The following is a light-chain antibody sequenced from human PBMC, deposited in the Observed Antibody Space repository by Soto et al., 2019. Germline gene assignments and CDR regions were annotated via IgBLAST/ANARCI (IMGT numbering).Light chain of an antibody. CDR2: EVS. CDR1: SSDIGNYNY. J-gene: IGLJ1*01. CDR3: SSYTSSSPYV. V-gene: IGLV2-14*01. Sequence: QSVLTQPASVSGSPGQSSTISCTGTSSDIGNYNYVSWYRQYPGKAPKLMIYEVSNRPAGVSNRLSGSKSGNTASLTISGLQAEDEADYYCSSYTSSSPYVFGTGTKVTVL.